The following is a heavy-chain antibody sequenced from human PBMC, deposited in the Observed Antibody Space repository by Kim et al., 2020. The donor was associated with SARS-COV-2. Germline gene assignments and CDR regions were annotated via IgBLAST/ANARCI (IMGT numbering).Heavy chain of an antibody. J-gene: IGHJ4*02. V-gene: IGHV4-34*01. Sequence: SETLSLTCAVYGGSFSGYYWSWIRQPPGKGLEWIGEINHSGSTNYNPSLKSRVTISVDTSKNQFSLKLSSVTAADTAVYYCARGRPSPPYYYDKQKYYFDYWGQGTLVTVSS. D-gene: IGHD3-22*01. CDR1: GGSFSGYY. CDR2: INHSGST. CDR3: ARGRPSPPYYYDKQKYYFDY.